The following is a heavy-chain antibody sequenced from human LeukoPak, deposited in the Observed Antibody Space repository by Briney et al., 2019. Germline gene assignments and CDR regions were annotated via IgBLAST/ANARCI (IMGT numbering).Heavy chain of an antibody. Sequence: GGSLRLSCAASGFTFSSYAMSWVRQAPGKGLEWVSAISGSGGSTYYADSVKGRFTISRDNSKNTLYLQMNSLRAENTAVYYCAKGGSSWYYFDYWGQGTLVTVSS. D-gene: IGHD6-13*01. V-gene: IGHV3-23*01. CDR3: AKGGSSWYYFDY. J-gene: IGHJ4*02. CDR1: GFTFSSYA. CDR2: ISGSGGST.